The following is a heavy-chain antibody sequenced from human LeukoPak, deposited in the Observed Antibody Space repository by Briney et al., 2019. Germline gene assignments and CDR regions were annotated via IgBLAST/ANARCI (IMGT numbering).Heavy chain of an antibody. CDR1: GGSFSGYY. D-gene: IGHD2-15*01. CDR3: ARLVCGGGSCPAEFDY. Sequence: SETLSLTCAVYGGSFSGYYWSWIRQPPGKGLEWIGSIYYSGSTYYNPSLKSRVTISIDMSKNQFSLKLSSVTATDTAVYYCARLVCGGGSCPAEFDYWGQGTLVTVSS. CDR2: IYYSGST. V-gene: IGHV4-34*01. J-gene: IGHJ4*02.